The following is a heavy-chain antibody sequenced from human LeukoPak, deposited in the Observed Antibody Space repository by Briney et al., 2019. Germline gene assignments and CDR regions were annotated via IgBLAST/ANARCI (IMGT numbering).Heavy chain of an antibody. CDR2: IYYSGST. V-gene: IGHV4-39*07. J-gene: IGHJ3*02. Sequence: SETLSLTCTVSGGSISSSSYYWGWIRQPPGKGLEWIGSIYYSGSTYYNPSLKSRVTISVDTSKNQFSLKLSSVTAADTAVYYCARVNYDYVWGSYRRHDAFDIWGQGTMVTVSS. CDR1: GGSISSSSYY. CDR3: ARVNYDYVWGSYRRHDAFDI. D-gene: IGHD3-16*02.